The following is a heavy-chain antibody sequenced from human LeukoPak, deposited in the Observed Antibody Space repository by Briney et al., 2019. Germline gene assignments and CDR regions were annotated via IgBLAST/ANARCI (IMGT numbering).Heavy chain of an antibody. J-gene: IGHJ4*02. Sequence: ASVKVSCKASGFTFTNYDIHWVRQATGQGLEWMGWVNPNSANTAYAQKFQGRVTMTRNTSISTAYMELSSLRSEDTAVYYCARVLYYGSGKVDYWGQGTLVTVSS. V-gene: IGHV1-8*01. CDR1: GFTFTNYD. D-gene: IGHD3-10*01. CDR2: VNPNSANT. CDR3: ARVLYYGSGKVDY.